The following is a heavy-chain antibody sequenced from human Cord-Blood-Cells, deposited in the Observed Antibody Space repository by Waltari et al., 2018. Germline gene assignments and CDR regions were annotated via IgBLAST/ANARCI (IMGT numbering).Heavy chain of an antibody. V-gene: IGHV4-39*07. CDR1: GGPISSSSYY. Sequence: QLQLQESGPGLVKPSETLSLTCTVSGGPISSSSYYWGWIRQPPGKGLEWIGSIYYSGSTYYNPSLKSRVTISVDTSKNQFSLKLSSVTAADTAVYYCARHGSPMVRGVPNWFDPWGHGTLVTVSS. CDR3: ARHGSPMVRGVPNWFDP. D-gene: IGHD3-10*01. CDR2: IYYSGST. J-gene: IGHJ5*02.